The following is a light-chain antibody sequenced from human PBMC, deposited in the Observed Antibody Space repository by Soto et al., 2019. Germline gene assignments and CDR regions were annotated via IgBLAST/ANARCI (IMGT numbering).Light chain of an antibody. J-gene: IGKJ3*01. Sequence: EIVLTQSPATLSLSPGERATLSCRASQSVDNYLAWYQQKAGQAPRLLIYDASKRATGIPARFSGSGSGTDFTLTISSLEPEDFAVYYCQQRNRWPPIFTFGPGIKVDLK. CDR3: QQRNRWPPIFT. CDR2: DAS. V-gene: IGKV3-11*01. CDR1: QSVDNY.